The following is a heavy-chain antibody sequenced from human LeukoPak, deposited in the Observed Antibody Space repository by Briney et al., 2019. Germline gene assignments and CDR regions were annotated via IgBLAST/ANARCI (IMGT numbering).Heavy chain of an antibody. V-gene: IGHV1-8*01. CDR1: GYTFTSYD. CDR3: ARGIDIGYCSGGSCYSKGSSAFDI. D-gene: IGHD2-15*01. CDR2: MNPNSGNT. Sequence: ASVKVSCKASGYTFTSYDSNWVRQATGQALEWMGWMNPNSGNTGYAQKFQGSVTMTRNTSISTAYMELSSLRSEDTAVYYCARGIDIGYCSGGSCYSKGSSAFDIWGQGTMVTVSS. J-gene: IGHJ3*02.